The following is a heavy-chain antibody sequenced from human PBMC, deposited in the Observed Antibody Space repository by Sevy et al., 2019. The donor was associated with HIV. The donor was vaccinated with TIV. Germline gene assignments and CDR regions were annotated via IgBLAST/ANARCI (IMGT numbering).Heavy chain of an antibody. J-gene: IGHJ3*02. CDR3: TTDPPSGYSDAFDI. V-gene: IGHV3-15*01. CDR2: IKSKTDGGTT. D-gene: IGHD6-13*01. Sequence: GGSLRLSCAASAFTFSNAWMSWVRQAPGKGLEWVGRIKSKTDGGTTDYAAPVKGRFTISRDDSKNTLYLQMNSLKTEDTAVYYCTTDPPSGYSDAFDIWGQGTMVTVSS. CDR1: AFTFSNAW.